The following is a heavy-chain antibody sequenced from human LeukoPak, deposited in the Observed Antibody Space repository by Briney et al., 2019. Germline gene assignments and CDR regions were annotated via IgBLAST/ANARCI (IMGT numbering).Heavy chain of an antibody. CDR3: AKDLWSHSSGYFDY. J-gene: IGHJ4*02. CDR2: IRYDESNK. V-gene: IGHV3-30*02. D-gene: IGHD3-22*01. Sequence: PGGSLRLSCAASGFTFSSYGIHWVRQAPGKGLEWVAFIRYDESNKYYVDSVKGRFTISRDNFKNTLYLQMNSLRAEDTAVYYCAKDLWSHSSGYFDYWGQGTLVTVSS. CDR1: GFTFSSYG.